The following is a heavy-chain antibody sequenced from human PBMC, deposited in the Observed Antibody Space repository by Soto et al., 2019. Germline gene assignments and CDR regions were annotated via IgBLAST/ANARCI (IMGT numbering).Heavy chain of an antibody. J-gene: IGHJ6*02. CDR1: GGSISSGGYY. Sequence: SETLSLTCTVSGGSISSGGYYWSWIRQHPGKGLEWIGYIYYSGSTYYNPSLKSRVTISVDTSKNQFSLKLSSVTAADTAVYYCASSITMVRGVTPHYYGMDVWGQGTTVTVSS. CDR3: ASSITMVRGVTPHYYGMDV. V-gene: IGHV4-31*03. CDR2: IYYSGST. D-gene: IGHD3-10*01.